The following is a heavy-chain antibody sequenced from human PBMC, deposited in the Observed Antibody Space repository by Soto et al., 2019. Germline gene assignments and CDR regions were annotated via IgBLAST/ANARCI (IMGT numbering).Heavy chain of an antibody. V-gene: IGHV4-59*01. CDR2: VYNSGST. Sequence: SETLSLTCTVFGGSISSNYWTWIRQPPGKGLEWIGYVYNSGSTNYNPSLKSRVTISEDTSKSQFSLKVNSMTAADTAVYYCARYRREAVAGYTLDNWGQGILVTVSS. J-gene: IGHJ4*02. D-gene: IGHD6-13*01. CDR3: ARYRREAVAGYTLDN. CDR1: GGSISSNY.